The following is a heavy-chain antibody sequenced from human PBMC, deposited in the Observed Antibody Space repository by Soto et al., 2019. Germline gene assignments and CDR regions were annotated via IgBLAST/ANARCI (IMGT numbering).Heavy chain of an antibody. CDR3: AKEGRGSGSHYNSFGY. CDR2: IYSTGTT. Sequence: EVKLVESGGGLIQPGGSLKLSCAASGFTVGNNYMSWVRQAPGKGLEWVSLIYSTGTTKYADSVKGRFTVSRDNAKNTLYLQMNSLRAEDTAVYYCAKEGRGSGSHYNSFGYWGQGTLVTVSS. CDR1: GFTVGNNY. D-gene: IGHD3-10*01. V-gene: IGHV3-53*01. J-gene: IGHJ4*02.